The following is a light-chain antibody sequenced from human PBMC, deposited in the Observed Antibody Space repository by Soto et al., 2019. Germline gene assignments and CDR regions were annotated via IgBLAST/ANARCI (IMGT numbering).Light chain of an antibody. CDR2: SND. CDR1: SSNIGRNT. CDR3: AAWDDSLNGVV. J-gene: IGLJ2*01. Sequence: QPVLTQPPSASGTPGQRVTVSCSGSSSNIGRNTINWYQQPPGTAPKLLVYSNDQRPSGVPDRFSGSKSGTSASLAISGLQSEDEADYYCAAWDDSLNGVVFGGGTKLTVL. V-gene: IGLV1-44*01.